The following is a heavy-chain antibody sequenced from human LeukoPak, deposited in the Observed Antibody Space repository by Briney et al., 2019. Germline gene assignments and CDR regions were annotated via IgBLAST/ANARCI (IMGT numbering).Heavy chain of an antibody. D-gene: IGHD3-22*01. V-gene: IGHV4-31*03. CDR2: MYYKGST. J-gene: IGHJ5*02. CDR3: ASAVTHYYDSSGYSGWFDP. Sequence: SQTLSLTCTVSGGPICSGVYYWSSIPQHPGKGLEWIGYMYYKGSTYYNPSLKSRVTISVDTSKNQFSLKLSSVTAADTAVYYCASAVTHYYDSSGYSGWFDPWGQGTLVTVSS. CDR1: GGPICSGVYY.